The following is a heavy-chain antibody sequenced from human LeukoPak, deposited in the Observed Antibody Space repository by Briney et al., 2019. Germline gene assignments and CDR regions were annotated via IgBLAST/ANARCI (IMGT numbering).Heavy chain of an antibody. CDR3: AKTIYGDYHFIDY. J-gene: IGHJ4*02. V-gene: IGHV3-23*01. D-gene: IGHD4-17*01. CDR1: GFTFSSYA. Sequence: PGGSLRHSCAASGFTFSSYAMSWVRQAPGKGLEWVSAISGSGGSTYYADSVKGRFTISRDNSKNTLYLQINSLRAEDTAVYYCAKTIYGDYHFIDYWGQGTLVTVSS. CDR2: ISGSGGST.